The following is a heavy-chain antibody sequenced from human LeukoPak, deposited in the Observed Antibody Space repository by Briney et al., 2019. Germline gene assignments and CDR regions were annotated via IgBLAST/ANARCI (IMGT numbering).Heavy chain of an antibody. V-gene: IGHV3-74*01. J-gene: IGHJ5*02. CDR3: ARDGGKGYRNWFDP. D-gene: IGHD5-24*01. CDR2: INSDGSST. CDR1: GFTFSSYW. Sequence: GGSLRLSCAAYGFTFSSYWMHWVRQAPGKGLVWVARINSDGSSTSYADSVKGRFTISRDNAKNTLYLQMNSLRAEDTAVYYCARDGGKGYRNWFDPWGQGTLVTVSS.